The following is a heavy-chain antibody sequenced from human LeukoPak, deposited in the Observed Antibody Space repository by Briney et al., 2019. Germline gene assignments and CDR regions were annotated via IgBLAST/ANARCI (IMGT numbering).Heavy chain of an antibody. CDR1: GFTVSSDL. CDR3: ARGGSMVRGVL. J-gene: IGHJ4*02. Sequence: GGSLRLSCAVSGFTVSSDLMNWVRQAPGMGLEWVSSMNSGGDTYYAHSVKGRSIISRDKSRNTLYPQVNSLRVDDTAVYYCARGGSMVRGVLWGQGTLVTVSS. V-gene: IGHV3-53*01. CDR2: MNSGGDT. D-gene: IGHD3-10*01.